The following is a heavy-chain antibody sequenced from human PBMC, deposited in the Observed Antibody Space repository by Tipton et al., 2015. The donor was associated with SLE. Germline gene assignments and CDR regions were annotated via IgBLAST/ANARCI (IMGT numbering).Heavy chain of an antibody. CDR3: ATSVYSSNYFGSFDL. V-gene: IGHV4-59*11. CDR1: GGSLSGHY. J-gene: IGHJ3*01. Sequence: TLSLTCTVSGGSLSGHYWSWIRQSPGKELEWIGYVFGSGSIYYNPSIKSRVTMSVDTSKNLFSLNVDSVTAADTAVYFCATSVYSSNYFGSFDLWGQGTMVTVSS. D-gene: IGHD6-13*01. CDR2: VFGSGSI.